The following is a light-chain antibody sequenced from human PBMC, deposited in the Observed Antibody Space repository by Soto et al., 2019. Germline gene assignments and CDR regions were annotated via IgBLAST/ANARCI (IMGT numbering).Light chain of an antibody. V-gene: IGKV3-11*01. J-gene: IGKJ4*01. CDR1: QSVSSY. Sequence: EIVLTQSPATLSLSPGERATLSCRASQSVSSYLAWYQQKPGQAPRLLISDASNRATGIPARFSGCGSGTDFTLTISSLEPEDFAVYYCQQRSNWPLTFGGGTKVEIK. CDR2: DAS. CDR3: QQRSNWPLT.